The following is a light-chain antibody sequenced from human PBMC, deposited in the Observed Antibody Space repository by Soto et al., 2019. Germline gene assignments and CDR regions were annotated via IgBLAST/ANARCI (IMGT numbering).Light chain of an antibody. CDR2: DAS. Sequence: DIQLTQSPSSLSASVGDRVTITCQASQDVRDYLNWYEQKPGKAPKLLIYDASDLETGVPSRFSGSGSGTHFTFTINSLQPEDIATYYCQHQDHLRLTFGGGTKVEI. CDR1: QDVRDY. J-gene: IGKJ4*01. CDR3: QHQDHLRLT. V-gene: IGKV1-33*01.